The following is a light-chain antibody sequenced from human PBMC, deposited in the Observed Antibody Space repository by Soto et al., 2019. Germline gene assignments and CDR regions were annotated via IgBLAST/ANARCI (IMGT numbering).Light chain of an antibody. J-gene: IGKJ1*01. Sequence: EIVLTQSPGTLSLSPGERATLSCRPSQSINGNYLAWYQQKSDQAPRLLIYSTSSRATGVPDRFSGSWSGTDFTLTISRLEPEDFAVYHCQQYGSLPWTFGQGTKVEI. V-gene: IGKV3-20*01. CDR3: QQYGSLPWT. CDR1: QSINGNY. CDR2: STS.